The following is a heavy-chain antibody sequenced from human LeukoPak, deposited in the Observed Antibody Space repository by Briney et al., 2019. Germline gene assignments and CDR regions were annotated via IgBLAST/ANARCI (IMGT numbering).Heavy chain of an antibody. D-gene: IGHD6-19*01. CDR1: GFTFSSYE. CDR3: AKAPPCHSSGWCSLDY. V-gene: IGHV3-23*01. CDR2: FSGSGGST. Sequence: GGSLRLSCAASGFTFSSYEMNWVRQAPGKELEWVSTFSGSGGSTYYADSVKGRFTISRDNSKNTLYLQMNSLRAEDTALYYCAKAPPCHSSGWCSLDYWGQGTLVTVSP. J-gene: IGHJ4*02.